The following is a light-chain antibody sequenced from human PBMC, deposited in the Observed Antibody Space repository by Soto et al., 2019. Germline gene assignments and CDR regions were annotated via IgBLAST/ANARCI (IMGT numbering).Light chain of an antibody. CDR1: SSDVGSYNL. Sequence: QSVLTQPASVSGSPGQSITISCTETSSDVGSYNLVSWYQQHPGKAPKLMIYEVSKRPSGVSNRFSGSKSGNTASLTISGLQAEDEADYYCCSYAGSSTPYVFGTGTKVTVL. CDR2: EVS. J-gene: IGLJ1*01. V-gene: IGLV2-23*02. CDR3: CSYAGSSTPYV.